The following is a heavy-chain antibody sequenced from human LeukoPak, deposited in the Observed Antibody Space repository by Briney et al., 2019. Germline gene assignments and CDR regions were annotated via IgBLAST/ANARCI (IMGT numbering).Heavy chain of an antibody. CDR2: LNPNSGGT. Sequence: ASVKVSCKASGYTFTGYYMHWVRQDPGQGLEWLGWLNPNSGGTSYPQKFQGRVTMTRDTSTSTAYMELSSLRSDDTAMYYCARGGEWYYDSSTYRLFDYWGQGTLVTVSS. CDR3: ARGGEWYYDSSTYRLFDY. J-gene: IGHJ4*02. V-gene: IGHV1-2*02. CDR1: GYTFTGYY. D-gene: IGHD3-22*01.